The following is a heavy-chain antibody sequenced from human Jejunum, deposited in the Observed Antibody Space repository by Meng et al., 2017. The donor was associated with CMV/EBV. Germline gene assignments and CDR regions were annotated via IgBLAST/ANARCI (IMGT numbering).Heavy chain of an antibody. CDR3: ATHKWEPKSDPMDY. J-gene: IGHJ4*02. Sequence: SGFAFTYSSMNWVRQAPGKGLEWVSSISSSSSYINYADSVKGRFTLSRDNAKNSLYLQMNSLRAEDTAVYYCATHKWEPKSDPMDYWGQGTLVTVSS. CDR1: GFAFTYSS. D-gene: IGHD1-26*01. CDR2: ISSSSSYI. V-gene: IGHV3-21*01.